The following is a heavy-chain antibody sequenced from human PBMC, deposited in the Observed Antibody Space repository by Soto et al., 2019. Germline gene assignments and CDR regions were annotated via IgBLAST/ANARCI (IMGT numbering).Heavy chain of an antibody. V-gene: IGHV1-18*01. CDR1: GFTFAIYG. Sequence: QVQLVQSGAEVKKPGASVKVSCKASGFTFAIYGITWVRQAPGQGLEWMGWINPYNGNTNYAQKFQGIVTMTTDTSTSTGYMELRSMRADDTAVYYCARVVAAAPVYYGMDVWGQGTTVTVSS. D-gene: IGHD2-15*01. CDR3: ARVVAAAPVYYGMDV. J-gene: IGHJ6*02. CDR2: INPYNGNT.